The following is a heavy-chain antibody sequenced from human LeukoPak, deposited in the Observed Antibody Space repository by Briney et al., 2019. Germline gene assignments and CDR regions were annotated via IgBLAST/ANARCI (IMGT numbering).Heavy chain of an antibody. Sequence: SETLSRTCTVSGGSISSYYWNWIRQPPGKGLEWIGYIYYSGSTNYNPSLKSRVTISVDTSKNQFSLKLSSVTAADTAVYYCARGADSSGYYSIFYFDHWGQGTLVTVSS. V-gene: IGHV4-59*01. CDR2: IYYSGST. D-gene: IGHD3-22*01. CDR3: ARGADSSGYYSIFYFDH. J-gene: IGHJ4*02. CDR1: GGSISSYY.